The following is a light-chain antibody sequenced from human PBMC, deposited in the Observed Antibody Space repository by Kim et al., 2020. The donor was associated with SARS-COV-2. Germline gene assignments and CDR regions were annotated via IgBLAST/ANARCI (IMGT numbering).Light chain of an antibody. CDR1: LSVSSN. CDR3: QQYNNWRT. J-gene: IGKJ1*01. Sequence: EIVMTQSPATLSVSPGERATLSCRASLSVSSNLAWYQQKPGQAPRLLIHGASTRATGIPARFSGSGSGTEFTLTISSLQSEDLAIYYCQQYNNWRTFGQGTKVDIK. CDR2: GAS. V-gene: IGKV3-15*01.